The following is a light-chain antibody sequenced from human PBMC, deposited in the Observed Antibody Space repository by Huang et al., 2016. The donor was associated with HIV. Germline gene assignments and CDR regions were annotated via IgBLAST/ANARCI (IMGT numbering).Light chain of an antibody. J-gene: IGKJ1*01. CDR2: GAS. V-gene: IGKV3-20*01. CDR1: QSVTRGY. CDR3: QQYGSSPAT. Sequence: EIVLTQSPGTLSLSPGERTTLSCRASQSVTRGYLAWYQQKPGQAPRLLSYGASTRATGIPGRFSGSGSGTDFTLTISRLQPEDFAVYYCQQYGSSPATFGQGTKVEVK.